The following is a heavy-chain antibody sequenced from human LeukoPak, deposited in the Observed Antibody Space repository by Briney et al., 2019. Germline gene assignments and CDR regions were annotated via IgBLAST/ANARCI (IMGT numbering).Heavy chain of an antibody. CDR3: GRDREDVAVSAMDY. D-gene: IGHD5-24*01. CDR2: IFYTGKG. J-gene: IGHJ4*02. V-gene: IGHV4-39*07. Sequence: SETLSLTCTVSGDSIDNNVYYRGWIRQPPGKGLEWIGSIFYTGKGHYNPSLKSRVTISVDTSKNQFSLWLTSVTAADTAFYYCGRDREDVAVSAMDYWGQGTLVTVSS. CDR1: GDSIDNNVYY.